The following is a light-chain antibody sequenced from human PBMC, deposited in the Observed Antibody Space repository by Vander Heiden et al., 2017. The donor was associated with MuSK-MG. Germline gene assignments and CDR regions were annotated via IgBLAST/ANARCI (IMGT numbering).Light chain of an antibody. J-gene: IGKJ4*01. Sequence: VLTQSPATLTLYPGERATPSCRASQMVSTYLAWYQQKPGQGPRLLIYDASNRVTGIPARFSGSGSGTDFTLTISSREPEDSAVYYCQQRCNWPLPFGGGTKVEI. CDR1: QMVSTY. CDR2: DAS. CDR3: QQRCNWPLP. V-gene: IGKV3-11*01.